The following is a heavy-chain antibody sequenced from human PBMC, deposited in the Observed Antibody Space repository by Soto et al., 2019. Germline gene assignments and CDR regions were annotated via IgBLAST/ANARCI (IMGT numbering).Heavy chain of an antibody. CDR3: ARPPGYISDWYYFDL. CDR2: ISPKSGGT. J-gene: IGHJ4*02. CDR1: GYNFIDYY. V-gene: IGHV1-2*02. D-gene: IGHD3-9*01. Sequence: GASVKVSCKDSGYNFIDYYIHWVRQAPGQGFEWMGRISPKSGGTNYAQKFEGRVTMTWDTSLNTAYMELSSLKSDDTAVYYCARPPGYISDWYYFDLWGQGTRVTVSS.